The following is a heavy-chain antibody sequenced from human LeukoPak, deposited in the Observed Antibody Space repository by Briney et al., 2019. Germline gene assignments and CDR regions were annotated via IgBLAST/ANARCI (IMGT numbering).Heavy chain of an antibody. V-gene: IGHV3-23*01. CDR1: GFTFSSYS. CDR2: ISGSGGST. D-gene: IGHD2-21*02. J-gene: IGHJ5*02. Sequence: GGSLRLSCAASGFTFSSYSMNWVRQAPGKGLEWVSAISGSGGSTYYADSVKGRFTISRDNSKNTLYLQMNSLRAEDTAVYYCAKRRGPYCGGDCYWHFDPWGEGTLVTVSS. CDR3: AKRRGPYCGGDCYWHFDP.